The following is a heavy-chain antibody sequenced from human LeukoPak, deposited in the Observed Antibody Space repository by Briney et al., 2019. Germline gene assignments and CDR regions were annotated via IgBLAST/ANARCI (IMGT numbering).Heavy chain of an antibody. CDR1: GNPFSSYA. Sequence: APVKVSCKASGNPFSSYAINWERQAPGQGLEWMGGIIPIFGTANYAQKFQGRVTITADKSTSTAYMEMSSLKSEDTAVYYCARTDCGGDWYSSRGWFDPWGQGTLVTVSS. CDR2: IIPIFGTA. J-gene: IGHJ5*02. D-gene: IGHD2-21*02. V-gene: IGHV1-69*06. CDR3: ARTDCGGDWYSSRGWFDP.